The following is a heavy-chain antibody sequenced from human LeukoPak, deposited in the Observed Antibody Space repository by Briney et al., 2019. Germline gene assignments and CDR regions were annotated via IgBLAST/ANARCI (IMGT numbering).Heavy chain of an antibody. Sequence: SETLSLTCSVSGGSISGYYWSWIRQPAGKGLEWIGRIYTSGSTNYNPSLKSRVTMSVDTSKNQFSLKLSYVTAADTAVYYCARLTLVETSRGYGMDVWGQGTSVAVSS. D-gene: IGHD1-26*01. J-gene: IGHJ6*02. CDR3: ARLTLVETSRGYGMDV. CDR2: IYTSGST. V-gene: IGHV4-4*07. CDR1: GGSISGYY.